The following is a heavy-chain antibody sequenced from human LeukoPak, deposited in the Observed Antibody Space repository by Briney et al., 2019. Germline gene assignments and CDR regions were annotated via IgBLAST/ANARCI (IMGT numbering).Heavy chain of an antibody. D-gene: IGHD3-10*01. J-gene: IGHJ4*02. Sequence: ASVKVSCKASGYTFTSYDINWVRQSTGQGLEWMGWMNPNSGNTGYAQKFQGRVTMTRNTSISTAYMELSSLRSADTAVYYCARSGGYGSGISYWGQGTLVTVSS. CDR3: ARSGGYGSGISY. CDR2: MNPNSGNT. CDR1: GYTFTSYD. V-gene: IGHV1-8*01.